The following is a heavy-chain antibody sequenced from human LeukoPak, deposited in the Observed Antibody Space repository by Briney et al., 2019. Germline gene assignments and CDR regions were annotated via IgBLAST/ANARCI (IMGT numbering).Heavy chain of an antibody. CDR3: AKDLAGSGSYSFDY. CDR1: GFTFSNAW. J-gene: IGHJ4*02. V-gene: IGHV3-23*01. D-gene: IGHD1-26*01. Sequence: PGGSLRLSCAASGFTFSNAWMNWVRQAPGRGLEWVSAISGSGGSTYYADSVKGRFTISRDNSKNTLYLQMNSLRAEDTAVYYCAKDLAGSGSYSFDYWGQGTLVAVSS. CDR2: ISGSGGST.